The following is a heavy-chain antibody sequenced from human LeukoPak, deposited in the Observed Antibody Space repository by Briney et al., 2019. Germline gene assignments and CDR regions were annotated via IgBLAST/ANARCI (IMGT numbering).Heavy chain of an antibody. CDR1: GFTFSNAW. CDR3: TTDGENYYYYGMDV. D-gene: IGHD3-10*01. J-gene: IGHJ6*02. Sequence: GGSLRLSCAASGFTFSNAWMSWVRQAPGKGLEWVGRIESKTDGGTTDYAAPVKGRFTISRVDSKNTLYLQMNSLKTEDTAVYYCTTDGENYYYYGMDVWGQGTTVTVSS. CDR2: IESKTDGGTT. V-gene: IGHV3-15*04.